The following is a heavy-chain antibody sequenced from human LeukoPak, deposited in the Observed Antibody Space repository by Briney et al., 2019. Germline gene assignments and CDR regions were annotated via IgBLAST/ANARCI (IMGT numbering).Heavy chain of an antibody. D-gene: IGHD2-15*01. J-gene: IGHJ4*02. CDR3: ARGGFPKPDCSGVSCYTEFDF. Sequence: PGRYLRLSCAASGFTFSRYGMHWVRQAPGKGLEWVAVIWSDGSNEYYPDSVRGRFTISRDNSKNMLYLEMNSPRAEDTAVYYCARGGFPKPDCSGVSCYTEFDFWGQGTLVTVSS. CDR2: IWSDGSNE. CDR1: GFTFSRYG. V-gene: IGHV3-33*01.